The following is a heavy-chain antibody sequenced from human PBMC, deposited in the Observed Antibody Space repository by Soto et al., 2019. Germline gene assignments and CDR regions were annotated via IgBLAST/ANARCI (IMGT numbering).Heavy chain of an antibody. D-gene: IGHD3-10*02. CDR3: ARGMFGELSPFDD. J-gene: IGHJ4*02. V-gene: IGHV4-59*01. Sequence: QVQLQESGPGLVKPSETLSLTCTVSGGSIVNYYWSWVRQSPGKGLEWIAYIFYAGNTKYNPSLTGRATISLYTPKNQSSLRLHSAPAADTATYYCARGMFGELSPFDDWGQGTLVTVSS. CDR2: IFYAGNT. CDR1: GGSIVNYY.